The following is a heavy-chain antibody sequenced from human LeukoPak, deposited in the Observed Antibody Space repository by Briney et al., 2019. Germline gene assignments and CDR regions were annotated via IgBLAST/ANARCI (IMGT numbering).Heavy chain of an antibody. CDR2: INADNGNT. J-gene: IGHJ3*02. Sequence: ASVKVSCKASGYTFNSHPMHWVRQAPGQRLEWMGWINADNGNTRYSQKLQGRVTITRDTSANTAYMELSGLRSDDTAVYYCARALSRGYSGYGMWAFDIWGQGTMVTVSS. CDR1: GYTFNSHP. CDR3: ARALSRGYSGYGMWAFDI. D-gene: IGHD5-12*01. V-gene: IGHV1-3*01.